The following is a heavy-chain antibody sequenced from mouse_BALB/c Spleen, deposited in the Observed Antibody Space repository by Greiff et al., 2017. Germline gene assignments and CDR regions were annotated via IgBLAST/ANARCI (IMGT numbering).Heavy chain of an antibody. CDR3: ARSAYDYDWFAY. CDR1: GYTFTSYW. D-gene: IGHD2-4*01. J-gene: IGHJ3*01. V-gene: IGHV1-7*01. CDR2: INPSTGYT. Sequence: QVQLQQSGAELAKPGASVKMSCKASGYTFTSYWMHWVKQRPGQGLEWIGYINPSTGYTEYNQKFKDKATLTADKSSSTAYMQLSSLTSEDSAVYYCARSAYDYDWFAYWGQGTLVTVSA.